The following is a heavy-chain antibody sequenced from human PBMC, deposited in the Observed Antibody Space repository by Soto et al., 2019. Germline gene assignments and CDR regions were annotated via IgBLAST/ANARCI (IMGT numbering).Heavy chain of an antibody. V-gene: IGHV4-59*01. CDR1: GGSISSYY. Sequence: PSETLSLTCTVSGGSISSYYWSWIRQPPGKGLEWIGYIYYSGSTNYNPSLKSRVTISVDTSKNQFSLKLSSVTAADTAVYYCARDEAYKGFDYWGQGTLVTVSS. D-gene: IGHD1-1*01. CDR2: IYYSGST. J-gene: IGHJ4*02. CDR3: ARDEAYKGFDY.